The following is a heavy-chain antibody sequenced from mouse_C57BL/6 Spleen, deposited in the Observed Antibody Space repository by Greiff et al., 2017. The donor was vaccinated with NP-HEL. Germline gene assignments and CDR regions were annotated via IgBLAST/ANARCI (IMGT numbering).Heavy chain of an antibody. J-gene: IGHJ1*03. Sequence: VQLQQPGAELVRPGSSVKLSCKASGYTFTSYWMDWVKQRPGQGLEWIGNIYPSDSETHYNQKFKDKATLTVDKSSSTAYMQLSSLTSEDSAVYYCAREWDYYGSRNFDVWGTGTTVTVSS. CDR3: AREWDYYGSRNFDV. CDR1: GYTFTSYW. D-gene: IGHD1-1*01. V-gene: IGHV1-61*01. CDR2: IYPSDSET.